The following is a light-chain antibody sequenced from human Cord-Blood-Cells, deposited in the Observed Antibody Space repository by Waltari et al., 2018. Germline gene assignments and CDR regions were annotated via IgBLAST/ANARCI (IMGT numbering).Light chain of an antibody. CDR3: CSYAGSSTWV. CDR2: EGS. J-gene: IGLJ3*02. CDR1: SSAVGRYNL. V-gene: IGLV2-23*01. Sequence: QSALTQPASVSGSHGQSITLSCTGTSSAVGRYNLVSWYQQHPGKAPKLMIYEGSKRPSGVSNRFSGSKSGNTASLTISGLQAEDEADYYCCSYAGSSTWVFGGGTKLTVL.